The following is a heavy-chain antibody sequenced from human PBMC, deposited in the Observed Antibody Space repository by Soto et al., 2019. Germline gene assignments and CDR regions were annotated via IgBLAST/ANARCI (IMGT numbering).Heavy chain of an antibody. CDR2: IWYDGSNK. CDR3: ARVSGSYFPLDY. Sequence: GGSLRLSCAASGFTFSSYGMHWVRQAPGKGLEWVAVIWYDGSNKYYADSVKGRFTISRDNSKNTLYLQMNSLRAEDTAVYYCARVSGSYFPLDYWGHGTLVTVSS. CDR1: GFTFSSYG. D-gene: IGHD1-26*01. J-gene: IGHJ4*01. V-gene: IGHV3-33*01.